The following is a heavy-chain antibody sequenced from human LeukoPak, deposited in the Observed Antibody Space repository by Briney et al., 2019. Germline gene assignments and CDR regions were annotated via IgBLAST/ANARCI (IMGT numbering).Heavy chain of an antibody. CDR2: ISAYNGNT. V-gene: IGHV1-18*01. Sequence: ASVKVSCKASGYTFTSYGISWVRQAPGQGLEWMGWISAYNGNTFYVQILQGRVTMTTDTSTSTAYMELRSLRSDDTAVYYCARDGDLGAYYGSGIWWFDPWGQGTLVTVSS. D-gene: IGHD3-10*01. CDR1: GYTFTSYG. J-gene: IGHJ5*02. CDR3: ARDGDLGAYYGSGIWWFDP.